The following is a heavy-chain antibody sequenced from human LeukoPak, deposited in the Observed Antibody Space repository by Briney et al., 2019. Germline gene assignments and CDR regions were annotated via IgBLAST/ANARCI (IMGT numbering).Heavy chain of an antibody. V-gene: IGHV4-30-4*01. CDR2: IYYSGST. CDR1: GGSISSYY. CDR3: ARDLGKWGYCSSTSCYV. Sequence: SETLSLTCTVSGGSISSYYWSWIRQPPGKGLEWIGYIYYSGSTYYNPSLKSRVTISVDTSKNQFSLKLSSVTAADTAVYYCARDLGKWGYCSSTSCYVWGQGTLVTVSS. J-gene: IGHJ4*02. D-gene: IGHD2-2*01.